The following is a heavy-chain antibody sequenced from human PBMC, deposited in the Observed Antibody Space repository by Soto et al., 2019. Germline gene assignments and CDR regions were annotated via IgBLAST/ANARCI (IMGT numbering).Heavy chain of an antibody. D-gene: IGHD3-10*01. J-gene: IGHJ4*01. CDR1: GFTFSNAW. Sequence: GGSLRLSCAASGFTFSNAWINWVRQAPGKGLEWVGRVKSKNDGGTTDFAAPVKGRFAISRDDSKNMVYLEMNSLQTEDTAIYYCTTDSYITSLLVRFAYWGHGTLVTVSS. V-gene: IGHV3-15*07. CDR2: VKSKNDGGTT. CDR3: TTDSYITSLLVRFAY.